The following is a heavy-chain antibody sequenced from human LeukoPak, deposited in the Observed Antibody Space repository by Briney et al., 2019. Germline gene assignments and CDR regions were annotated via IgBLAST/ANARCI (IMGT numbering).Heavy chain of an antibody. Sequence: SVKVSCKASGFTFSSSTIQWVRQARGQRLEWMGWIVVGSGNTNYAQNFQERVTVTRDMSTSTAYMEVSSLRSEDTAVYYCAADLPGGAMFDPWGQGTLVTVSS. CDR1: GFTFSSST. V-gene: IGHV1-58*02. CDR2: IVVGSGNT. J-gene: IGHJ5*02. D-gene: IGHD3-16*01. CDR3: AADLPGGAMFDP.